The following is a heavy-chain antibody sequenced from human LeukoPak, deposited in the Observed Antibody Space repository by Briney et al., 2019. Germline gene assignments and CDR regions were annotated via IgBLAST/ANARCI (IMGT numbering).Heavy chain of an antibody. CDR1: GYSFTSYW. D-gene: IGHD3-10*01. CDR3: ARLWFGELRHLNWFDP. CDR2: IYPGDSDT. V-gene: IGHV5-51*01. Sequence: GESLKISCKGSGYSFTSYWIGWVRQVPGKGLEWMGIIYPGDSDTRYSPSFQGQVTISADKSISTAYLQWSSLKASDTAMYYCARLWFGELRHLNWFDPWGQGTLVTVSS. J-gene: IGHJ5*02.